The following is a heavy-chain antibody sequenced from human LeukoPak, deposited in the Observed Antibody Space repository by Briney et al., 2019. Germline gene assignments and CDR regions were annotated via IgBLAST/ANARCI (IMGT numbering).Heavy chain of an antibody. J-gene: IGHJ4*02. D-gene: IGHD2-15*01. CDR1: GFAYNMFA. Sequence: GGSLRLSCAGTGFAYNMFAIDWVRQAPGKGLEWVSGLSRGGSTTNYADSVKGRFTISRDKSQNSVFLQLNSLRPEDTAVYYCARQQRIRHCSEGVCTEGYYFDYWGQGALVTVSS. V-gene: IGHV3-23*01. CDR2: LSRGGSTT. CDR3: ARQQRIRHCSEGVCTEGYYFDY.